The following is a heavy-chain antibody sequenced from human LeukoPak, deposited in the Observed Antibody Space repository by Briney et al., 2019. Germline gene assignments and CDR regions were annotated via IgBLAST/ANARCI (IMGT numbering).Heavy chain of an antibody. Sequence: SETLSLTCTVSGGSISSSSYYWGWIRQPPGKGLEWIGSIYYSGSTYYNPSLKSRVTISVDTSKNQFSLKLSSVTAADTAVYYCARIYGDYVNYFDYWGQGTLVTVSS. CDR1: GGSISSSSYY. D-gene: IGHD4-17*01. CDR2: IYYSGST. CDR3: ARIYGDYVNYFDY. V-gene: IGHV4-39*07. J-gene: IGHJ4*02.